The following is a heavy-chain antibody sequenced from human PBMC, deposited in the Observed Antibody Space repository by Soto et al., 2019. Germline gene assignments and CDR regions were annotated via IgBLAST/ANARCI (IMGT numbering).Heavy chain of an antibody. V-gene: IGHV1-46*01. CDR2: INPSGGST. D-gene: IGHD6-19*01. J-gene: IGHJ4*02. CDR1: GYTFTAYY. CDR3: AVPSIAVAGTIHLDY. Sequence: ASVKVSCKASGYTFTAYYIHWVRQAPGQGLDWMGWINPSGGSTSYAQKFQGRVTMTRDTSTSTVYMELSSLRSEDTAVYYCAVPSIAVAGTIHLDYWGQGTLVTVSS.